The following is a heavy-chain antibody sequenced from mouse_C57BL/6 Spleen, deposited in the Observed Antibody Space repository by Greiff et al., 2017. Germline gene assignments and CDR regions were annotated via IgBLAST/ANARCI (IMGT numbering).Heavy chain of an antibody. CDR3: AYTVVAKYFDV. D-gene: IGHD1-1*01. V-gene: IGHV1-64*01. CDR1: GYTFTSYW. Sequence: QVQLQQPGAELVKPGASVKLSCKAPGYTFTSYWMHWVKQRPGQGLEWIGMIHPNSGSTNYNEKFKSKATLTVDKSSSTAYMQLSSLTSEDSAVYYCAYTVVAKYFDVWGTGTTVTVSS. J-gene: IGHJ1*03. CDR2: IHPNSGST.